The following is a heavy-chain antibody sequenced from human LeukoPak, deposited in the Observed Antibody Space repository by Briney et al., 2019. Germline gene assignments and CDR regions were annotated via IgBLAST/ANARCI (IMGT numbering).Heavy chain of an antibody. CDR2: IHSGGTT. CDR1: GFTVSSNY. Sequence: PGGSLRLSCAVSGFTVSSNYMSWVRQAPGKGLEWVSLIHSGGTTDYADSVKDRFTISRDYSKNTVNLQINSLRAEDTAVYYCARGRRYCSGDNCYSGLDYWGQGTLVTVSS. J-gene: IGHJ4*02. D-gene: IGHD2-15*01. CDR3: ARGRRYCSGDNCYSGLDY. V-gene: IGHV3-53*01.